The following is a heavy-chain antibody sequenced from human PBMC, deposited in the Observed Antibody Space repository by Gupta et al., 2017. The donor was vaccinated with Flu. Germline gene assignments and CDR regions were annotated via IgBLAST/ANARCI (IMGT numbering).Heavy chain of an antibody. CDR2: ISWKSATI. CDR3: AKDSLSSSWALFDH. Sequence: DDYAMHWVRQAPGKGLEWVSSISWKSATIAYADSVEGRFTIARDNAKNSLHLEMNNLRAEDTALDCCAKDSLSSSWALFDHWGQGTMVTLSS. V-gene: IGHV3-9*01. J-gene: IGHJ4*02. CDR1: DDYA. D-gene: IGHD6-13*01.